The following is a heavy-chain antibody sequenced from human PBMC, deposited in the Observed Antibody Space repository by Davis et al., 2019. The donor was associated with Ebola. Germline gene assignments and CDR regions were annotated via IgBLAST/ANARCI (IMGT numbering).Heavy chain of an antibody. CDR2: INWIGGST. D-gene: IGHD3-10*01. J-gene: IGHJ6*03. V-gene: IGHV3-20*04. CDR3: VRDYGRGWSSFYYYMDV. Sequence: GESLKISCAASGFTFADYGMNWVRQAPGKGLEWVSRINWIGGSTGYADSVKERFTISRDNAKNSLYLQMNGLRAEDTAVYYCVRDYGRGWSSFYYYMDVWGKGTTVTVSS. CDR1: GFTFADYG.